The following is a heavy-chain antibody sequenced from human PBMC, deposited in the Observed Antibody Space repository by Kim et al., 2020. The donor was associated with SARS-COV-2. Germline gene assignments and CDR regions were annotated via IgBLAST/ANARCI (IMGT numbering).Heavy chain of an antibody. CDR1: GSSIRSYY. V-gene: IGHV4-59*01. Sequence: SETLSLTCTVSGSSIRSYYWSLLRQPPGKELEWIGYIYYSGSTNYNPTLKSRVTMAVDMSKNQFSLRLSSVTAADTAVYYCARDHEYGGNPHYWGQGTLVTVSS. D-gene: IGHD4-17*01. J-gene: IGHJ4*02. CDR3: ARDHEYGGNPHY. CDR2: IYYSGST.